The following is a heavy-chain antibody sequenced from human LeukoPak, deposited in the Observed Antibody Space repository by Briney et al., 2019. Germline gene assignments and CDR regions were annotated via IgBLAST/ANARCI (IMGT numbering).Heavy chain of an antibody. CDR2: IYYSGST. D-gene: IGHD3-3*01. J-gene: IGHJ4*02. CDR3: ARGFLEWPGIDY. V-gene: IGHV4-59*01. Sequence: KPSETLSLTCTVSGGSISSYYWSWIRQPPGKGLEWIGYIYYSGSTNYNPSLKSRVTISVDTSKNQFSLKLSSVTAADTAVYYCARGFLEWPGIDYWGQGTLVTVSS. CDR1: GGSISSYY.